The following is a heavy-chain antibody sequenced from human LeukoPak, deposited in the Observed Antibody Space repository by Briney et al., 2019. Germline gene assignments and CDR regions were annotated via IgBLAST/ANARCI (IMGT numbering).Heavy chain of an antibody. V-gene: IGHV4-61*02. CDR3: ARGITIFGVVTQNWFDP. J-gene: IGHJ5*02. D-gene: IGHD3-3*01. CDR1: GGSISSSSYY. CDR2: IYTSGST. Sequence: SETLSLTCTVSGGSISSSSYYWGWIRQPAGKGLEWIGRIYTSGSTNYNPSLKSRVTMSVDTSKNQFSLKLSSVTAADTAVYYCARGITIFGVVTQNWFDPWGQGTLVTVSS.